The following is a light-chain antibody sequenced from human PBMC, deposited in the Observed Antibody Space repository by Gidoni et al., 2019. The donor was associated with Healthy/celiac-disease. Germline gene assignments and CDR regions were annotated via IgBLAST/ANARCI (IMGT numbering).Light chain of an antibody. Sequence: DIVMTQSTATLSVSPGERATLSCRASQSVSSNLAWYQQKPGQAPRLLIFGASTRATGIPARFSGSGSGTEFTLTISSLQSEDFAVFYCQQYNNWPMYTFGQGTKLEIQ. CDR1: QSVSSN. CDR2: GAS. CDR3: QQYNNWPMYT. J-gene: IGKJ2*01. V-gene: IGKV3-15*01.